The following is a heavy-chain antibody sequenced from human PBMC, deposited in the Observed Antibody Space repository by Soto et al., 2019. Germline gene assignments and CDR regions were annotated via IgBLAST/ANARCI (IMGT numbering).Heavy chain of an antibody. J-gene: IGHJ3*02. CDR3: ARESYYDTSGISGGVAAFDI. Sequence: ASVKVSCKASGYTFTSYGISWVRQAPGQGLEWMGWISAYNGNTNYAQKLQGRVTMTTDTSTSTAYMELRSLRSDDTAVYYCARESYYDTSGISGGVAAFDIWGQGTTVTVSS. V-gene: IGHV1-18*01. D-gene: IGHD3-22*01. CDR2: ISAYNGNT. CDR1: GYTFTSYG.